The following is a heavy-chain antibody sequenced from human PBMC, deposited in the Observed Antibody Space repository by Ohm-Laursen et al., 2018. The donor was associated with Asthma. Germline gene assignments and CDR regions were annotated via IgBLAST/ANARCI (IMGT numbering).Heavy chain of an antibody. CDR2: ISAYNGNT. Sequence: ASVKVSCKVSGYTFTNYGISWVRQAPGQGLEWMGWISAYNGNTNYAQKLQGRVTMTTDTSTSTAYMELRSLRSDDTAVYYCVRDVVDRFDYWGQGSLVIVSS. D-gene: IGHD2-21*01. V-gene: IGHV1-18*04. CDR3: VRDVVDRFDY. J-gene: IGHJ4*02. CDR1: GYTFTNYG.